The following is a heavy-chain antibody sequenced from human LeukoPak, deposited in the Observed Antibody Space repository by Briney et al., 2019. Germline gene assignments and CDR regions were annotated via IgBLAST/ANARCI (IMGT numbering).Heavy chain of an antibody. CDR2: IRNRVDSYTT. CDR1: GFTFSDHY. Sequence: PGGSLRLSCAASGFTFSDHYMDWVRQAPGKGLEWVGRIRNRVDSYTTKYAASVKGRFSISRDDSKNSLYLQMNSLKIEDTAVYFCARGHSGTSDRLDPWGQGTLVTVSS. D-gene: IGHD1-26*01. CDR3: ARGHSGTSDRLDP. J-gene: IGHJ5*02. V-gene: IGHV3-72*01.